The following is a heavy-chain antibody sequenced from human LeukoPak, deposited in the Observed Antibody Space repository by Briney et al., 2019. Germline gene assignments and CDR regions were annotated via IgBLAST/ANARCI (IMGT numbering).Heavy chain of an antibody. D-gene: IGHD6-19*01. V-gene: IGHV6-1*01. CDR1: GDSVSSNSAA. J-gene: IGHJ5*02. CDR3: ARDRIVAVAGNENWSDP. CDR2: TYYRSKWYN. Sequence: SQTLSLTCAISGDSVSSNSAAWNWIRQSPSRGLEWLGRTYYRSKWYNDYAVSVKSRITINPDTSKNQFSLQLNSVTPEDTAVYYCARDRIVAVAGNENWSDPWGKGTLVTVSS.